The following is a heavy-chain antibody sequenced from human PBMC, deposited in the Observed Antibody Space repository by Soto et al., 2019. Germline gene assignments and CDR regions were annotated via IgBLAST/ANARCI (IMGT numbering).Heavy chain of an antibody. CDR2: ISGSGGST. CDR3: AKDGTRVVVVAATWYNWFDP. J-gene: IGHJ5*02. D-gene: IGHD2-15*01. Sequence: GGSLRLSCAASGFTFSSYAMSWVRQAPGKGLEWVSAISGSGGSTYYADSVKGRFTISRDNSKNTLYLQMNSLRAEDTAVYYCAKDGTRVVVVAATWYNWFDPWGQGTLVTVSS. V-gene: IGHV3-23*01. CDR1: GFTFSSYA.